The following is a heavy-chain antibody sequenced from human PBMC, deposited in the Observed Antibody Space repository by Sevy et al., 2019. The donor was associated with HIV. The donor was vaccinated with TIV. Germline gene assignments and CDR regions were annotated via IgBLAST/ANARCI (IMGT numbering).Heavy chain of an antibody. V-gene: IGHV4-59*12. Sequence: SDTLSLTCTVSGDSISGYYWTWIRQPPGKGLEWIGYIYYSGITNYNPSLKSRVTISVDTSKNQFSLKLNSVTATDTAVYICAAGIAVNGFDYWGQGTLVTVSS. J-gene: IGHJ4*02. D-gene: IGHD6-19*01. CDR3: AAGIAVNGFDY. CDR2: IYYSGIT. CDR1: GDSISGYY.